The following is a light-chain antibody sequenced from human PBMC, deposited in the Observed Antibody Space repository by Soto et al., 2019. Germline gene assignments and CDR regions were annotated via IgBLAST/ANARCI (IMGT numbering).Light chain of an antibody. V-gene: IGKV3-11*01. J-gene: IGKJ2*01. CDR2: DAS. CDR1: QSVNSY. CDR3: QQRSSGYT. Sequence: IVLTQSPATLSLSPGERATLSCRASQSVNSYLAWYQQAPGQAPRLLIYDASTRATGIPARFSGSGSGTDFTLTIRRLEPEDFAFYYCQQRSSGYTFGQGTKLEIK.